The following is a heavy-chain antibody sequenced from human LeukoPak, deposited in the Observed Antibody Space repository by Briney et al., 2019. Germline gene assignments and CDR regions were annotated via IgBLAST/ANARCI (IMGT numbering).Heavy chain of an antibody. CDR2: INPSGGST. Sequence: ASVKVSCKASGYTFTSYYMHWVRQAPGQGLEWMGIINPSGGSTSYAQKFQGGVTMTRDTSTSTVYMELSSLRSEDTAVYYCARDRGPPLAWAVTTGSVMGFDPWGQGTLVTVSS. CDR3: ARDRGPPLAWAVTTGSVMGFDP. CDR1: GYTFTSYY. V-gene: IGHV1-46*03. J-gene: IGHJ5*02. D-gene: IGHD4-17*01.